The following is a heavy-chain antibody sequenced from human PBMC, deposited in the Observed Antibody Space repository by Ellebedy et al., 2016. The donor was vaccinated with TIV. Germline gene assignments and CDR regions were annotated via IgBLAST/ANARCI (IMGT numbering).Heavy chain of an antibody. CDR1: GFTFSSYE. CDR3: ARDHLAEGSGSYSPWFDP. D-gene: IGHD3-10*01. CDR2: ISSGGGTE. J-gene: IGHJ5*02. Sequence: GESLKISCAASGFTFSSYEMNWVRQAPGKGLEWLSYISSGGGTEKYADSVKGRFTISRDNAKNSLYLQMNSLRAEDTAVYFCARDHLAEGSGSYSPWFDPWGQGTLVTVSS. V-gene: IGHV3-48*03.